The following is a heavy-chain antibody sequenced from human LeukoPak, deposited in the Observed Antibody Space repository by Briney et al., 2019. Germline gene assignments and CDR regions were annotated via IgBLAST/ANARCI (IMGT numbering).Heavy chain of an antibody. V-gene: IGHV4-59*08. CDR1: GGSISSNY. J-gene: IGHJ4*02. Sequence: SETLSLTCTVSGGSISSNYWSWIRQPPGKGLEWIGYIYYSGSTNYNPSLKSRVTISVDTSKNQFSLKLSSVTAADMAVYYCARLSARDGYNNPFDYWGQGTLVTVSS. D-gene: IGHD5-24*01. CDR2: IYYSGST. CDR3: ARLSARDGYNNPFDY.